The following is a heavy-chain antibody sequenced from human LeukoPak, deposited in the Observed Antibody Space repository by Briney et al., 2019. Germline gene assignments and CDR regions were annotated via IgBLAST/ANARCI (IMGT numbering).Heavy chain of an antibody. Sequence: GRSLRLSCAASGFTFDDYGMHWVRQAPGKGLEGVSGISWNSGSIGYADSVKGRFTISRDNAKNSLYLQMNSLRAEDTALYYCAKVLSSGWLDNFDYWGQGNLVTVSS. D-gene: IGHD6-19*01. J-gene: IGHJ4*02. V-gene: IGHV3-9*01. CDR1: GFTFDDYG. CDR2: ISWNSGSI. CDR3: AKVLSSGWLDNFDY.